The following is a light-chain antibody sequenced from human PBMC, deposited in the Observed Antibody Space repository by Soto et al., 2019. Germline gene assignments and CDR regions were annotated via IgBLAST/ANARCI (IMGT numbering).Light chain of an antibody. Sequence: DIQMTQSPSTLSASVGDRVTNTCRASQSISTWLAWYQQKPGKAPKLLIYQASSLESGVPSRFSGSGSGTEFTLTITSLQPDDFATYYCQQYDSYSETFGQGTKVEIK. CDR1: QSISTW. CDR3: QQYDSYSET. V-gene: IGKV1-5*03. CDR2: QAS. J-gene: IGKJ1*01.